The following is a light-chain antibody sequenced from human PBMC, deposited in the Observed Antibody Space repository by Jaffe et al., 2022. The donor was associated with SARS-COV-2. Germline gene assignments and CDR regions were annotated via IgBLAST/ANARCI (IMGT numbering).Light chain of an antibody. CDR1: TGDIADYTY. CDR3: SSYTSSKTLV. J-gene: IGLJ3*02. CDR2: DVS. Sequence: QSALTQPASVSGSPGQSITISCIATTGDIADYTYFSWYQQHPGKVPKVMIYDVSNRPSGVSNRFSGSKSGNTASLTISGLQAEDEADYYCSSYTSSKTLVFGGGTKLTVL. V-gene: IGLV2-14*01.